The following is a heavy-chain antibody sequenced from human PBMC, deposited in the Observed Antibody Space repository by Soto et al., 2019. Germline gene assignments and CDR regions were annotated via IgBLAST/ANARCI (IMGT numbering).Heavy chain of an antibody. D-gene: IGHD3-22*01. J-gene: IGHJ4*02. CDR2: ISAYNGNT. CDR3: ARPYDSSNSPRFDY. Sequence: ASVKVSCKASGYRFTSYGIIWVRQAPGQGLEWMGWISAYNGNTKYAQKFQGRVTMATDTSTSTAYMELRSLRSDDTAVYYCARPYDSSNSPRFDYWGQGTLVTVSS. CDR1: GYRFTSYG. V-gene: IGHV1-18*01.